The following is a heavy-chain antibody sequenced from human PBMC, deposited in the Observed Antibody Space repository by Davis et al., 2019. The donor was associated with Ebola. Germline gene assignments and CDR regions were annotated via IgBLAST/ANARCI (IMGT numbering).Heavy chain of an antibody. Sequence: MPSETLSLTCTVSGDSITGYYWSWIRQPPGKGLEWIGEINHSGSTNYNPSLKSRVTISVDTSKNQFSLKLSSVTAADTAVYYCARSITMVRGVIPWFDPWGQGTLVTVS. CDR2: INHSGST. D-gene: IGHD3-10*01. V-gene: IGHV4-34*01. J-gene: IGHJ5*02. CDR3: ARSITMVRGVIPWFDP. CDR1: GDSITGYY.